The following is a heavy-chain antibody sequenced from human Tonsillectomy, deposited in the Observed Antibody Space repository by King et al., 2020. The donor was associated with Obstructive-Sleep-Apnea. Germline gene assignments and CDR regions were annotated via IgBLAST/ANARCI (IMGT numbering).Heavy chain of an antibody. CDR1: GYTCTSYG. CDR2: ISAANGNT. Sequence: QLVQSGAEVKKPGASVKVSCKASGYTCTSYGIRWVRQAPGQGLEWMGWISAANGNTNYAQKLQGRVTLTTDTSTSTADMELRGLRSDDTAVYYCARLPVGYSLYYFDYWGQGTLVTVSS. D-gene: IGHD5-18*01. CDR3: ARLPVGYSLYYFDY. J-gene: IGHJ4*02. V-gene: IGHV1-18*01.